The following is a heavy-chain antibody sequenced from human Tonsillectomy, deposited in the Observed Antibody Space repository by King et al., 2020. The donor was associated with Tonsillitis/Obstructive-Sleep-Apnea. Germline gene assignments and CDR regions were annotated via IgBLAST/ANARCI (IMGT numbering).Heavy chain of an antibody. D-gene: IGHD5-12*01. CDR1: GFTVSSNY. J-gene: IGHJ3*02. V-gene: IGHV3-53*01. CDR3: ARAGGDSGYAQHDAFDI. CDR2: IYSGGST. Sequence: QLVQSGGGLIQPGGSLRLSCAASGFTVSSNYMSWVRQAPGKGLEWVSVIYSGGSTYYADSVKGRFTISRDNSKNTLYLQMNSLRAEDTAVYYCARAGGDSGYAQHDAFDIWGQGTMVTVSS.